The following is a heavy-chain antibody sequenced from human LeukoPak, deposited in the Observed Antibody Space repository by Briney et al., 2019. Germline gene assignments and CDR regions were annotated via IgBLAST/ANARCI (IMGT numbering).Heavy chain of an antibody. CDR3: ALTPIAVAGTGYYFDY. D-gene: IGHD6-19*01. Sequence: SVKVSCKASGGTFSSYAISWVRQAPGQGLEWMGRIIPILGIANYAQKFQGRVTITADKSTSTAYMELSSLRSEDTAVYYCALTPIAVAGTGYYFDYWGQGTLVTVSS. V-gene: IGHV1-69*04. CDR2: IIPILGIA. J-gene: IGHJ4*02. CDR1: GGTFSSYA.